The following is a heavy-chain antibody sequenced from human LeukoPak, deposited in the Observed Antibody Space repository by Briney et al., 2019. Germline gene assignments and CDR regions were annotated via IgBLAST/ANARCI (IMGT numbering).Heavy chain of an antibody. CDR1: GYTFTSYG. J-gene: IGHJ6*02. D-gene: IGHD5-18*01. CDR3: ATYNNVDTAMVRYYYYGMDV. V-gene: IGHV1-18*01. Sequence: ASVKVSCKASGYTFTSYGISWVRQAPGQGLEWMGWISAYNGNTNYAQKLQGRVTMTTDTSTSTAYMELRSLRSDDTAVYYCATYNNVDTAMVRYYYYGMDVWGQGATVTVSS. CDR2: ISAYNGNT.